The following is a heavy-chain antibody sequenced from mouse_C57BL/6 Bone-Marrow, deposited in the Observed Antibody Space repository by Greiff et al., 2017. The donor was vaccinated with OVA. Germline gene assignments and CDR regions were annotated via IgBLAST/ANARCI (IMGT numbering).Heavy chain of an antibody. J-gene: IGHJ2*01. Sequence: EVKLVESGAELVRPGASVKLSCTASGFNIKDDYMHWVKQRPEQGLEWIGWIDPENGDTEYASKFQGKATITADTSSNTAYLQLSSLTSEDTAVYYCTTDYGSSSYFDYWGQGTTLTVSS. V-gene: IGHV14-4*01. CDR2: IDPENGDT. CDR3: TTDYGSSSYFDY. CDR1: GFNIKDDY. D-gene: IGHD1-1*01.